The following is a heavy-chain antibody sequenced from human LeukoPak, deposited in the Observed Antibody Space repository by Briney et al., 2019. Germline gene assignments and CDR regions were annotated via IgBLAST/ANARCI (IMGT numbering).Heavy chain of an antibody. CDR2: MNPNSGNT. V-gene: IGHV1-8*03. J-gene: IGHJ4*02. Sequence: ASVKVSCKASGYTFTSYDINWVRQATGQGLEWMGWMNPNSGNTGYAQKFQGRVTITRNTSKSTAYMELSSLRSEDTAVYYCARGSGYSYGFDYWGQGTLVTVSS. CDR1: GYTFTSYD. D-gene: IGHD5-18*01. CDR3: ARGSGYSYGFDY.